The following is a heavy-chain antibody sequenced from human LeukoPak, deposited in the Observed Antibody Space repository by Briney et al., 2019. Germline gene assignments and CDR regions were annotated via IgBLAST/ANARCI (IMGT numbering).Heavy chain of an antibody. CDR1: SSSISSGAYY. CDR2: ISYSRNT. V-gene: IGHV4-31*03. Sequence: PSETLSLTCTVSSSSISSGAYYWTWIRQLPGEGLEWIGYISYSRNTYYNPSLKSRVTVSVDTSKSQFSLNLSSVTAADTAVYYCAKLDSPPEIDFWSGFYTYWGQGTLVTVSS. CDR3: AKLDSPPEIDFWSGFYTY. D-gene: IGHD3-3*01. J-gene: IGHJ4*02.